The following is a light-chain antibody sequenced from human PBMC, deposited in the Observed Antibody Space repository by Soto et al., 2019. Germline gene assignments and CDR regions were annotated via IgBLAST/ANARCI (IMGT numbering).Light chain of an antibody. CDR3: SSYTSSSTHVV. V-gene: IGLV1-40*01. CDR1: SSSIGAGYE. Sequence: QSVLTQPPSVSGAPGQRVTISCSGTSSSIGAGYEVHWYHQLPGTAPKLVVSGNGNRPSGVPDRLSASKSGTSASLAITGLQAEDEGHYYCSSYTSSSTHVVFGGGTKVTVL. CDR2: GNG. J-gene: IGLJ2*01.